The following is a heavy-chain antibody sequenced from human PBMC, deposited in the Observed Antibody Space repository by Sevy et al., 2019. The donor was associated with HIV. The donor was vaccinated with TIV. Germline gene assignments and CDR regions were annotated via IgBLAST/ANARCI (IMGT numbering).Heavy chain of an antibody. Sequence: GGSLRLSCAASGFTFSSYDMHWVRQAPGKGLEWVAVISYDGSNKYYADSVKGRFTISRDNSKNTLYLQMNSLRAEDTAVYYCAKVASSYDSPYFDYWGQGTLVTVSS. V-gene: IGHV3-30*18. CDR2: ISYDGSNK. D-gene: IGHD3-22*01. J-gene: IGHJ4*02. CDR3: AKVASSYDSPYFDY. CDR1: GFTFSSYD.